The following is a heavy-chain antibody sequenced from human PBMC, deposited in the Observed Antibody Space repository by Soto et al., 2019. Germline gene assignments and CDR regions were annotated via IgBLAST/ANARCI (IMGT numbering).Heavy chain of an antibody. CDR2: IYHSGST. V-gene: IGHV4-39*01. Sequence: SETLSLTCTVSGGSIISRTYYWGWIRQPPGKGLQWIGSIYHSGSTYDNPSLKSRVTISVDTSKNQFSLKLSSVTAADTAVYYCARLGTTVTSNWFDPWGQGTLVTVSS. D-gene: IGHD4-17*01. CDR3: ARLGTTVTSNWFDP. CDR1: GGSIISRTYY. J-gene: IGHJ5*02.